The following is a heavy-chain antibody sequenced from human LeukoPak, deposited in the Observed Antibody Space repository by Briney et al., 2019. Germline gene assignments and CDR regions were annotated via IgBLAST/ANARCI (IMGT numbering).Heavy chain of an antibody. CDR1: GFVVSSDY. CDR3: AKEQYPGYFDY. J-gene: IGHJ4*02. Sequence: GGSLRLSCAASGFVVSSDYMSWVRQAPGKGLEWVAFIRYDGSNKYYADSVKGRFTISRDNSNNTLYLQLNNVRTEDTATYFCAKEQYPGYFDYWGQGTLVTVSS. CDR2: IRYDGSNK. D-gene: IGHD1-14*01. V-gene: IGHV3-30*02.